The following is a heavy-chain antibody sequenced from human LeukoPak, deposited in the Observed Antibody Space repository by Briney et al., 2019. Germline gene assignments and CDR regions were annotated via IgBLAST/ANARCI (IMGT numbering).Heavy chain of an antibody. V-gene: IGHV3-21*01. Sequence: GGSLRLACAASGFTVSSKYMSWVRQAPGKGLEWVSSISSSSSYIYYADSVKGRFTISRDNAKNSLYLQMNSLRAEDTAVYYCAGDRSSSYAFDIWGQGTMVTVSS. CDR1: GFTVSSKY. CDR2: ISSSSSYI. J-gene: IGHJ3*02. CDR3: AGDRSSSYAFDI.